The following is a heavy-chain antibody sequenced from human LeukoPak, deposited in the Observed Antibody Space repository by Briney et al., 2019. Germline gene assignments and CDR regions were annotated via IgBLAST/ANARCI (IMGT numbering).Heavy chain of an antibody. D-gene: IGHD3-10*01. CDR2: IYTSGGT. V-gene: IGHV4-39*07. Sequence: SETLSLTCTLSGGSISSISYYWGWIRQPPGKRLEWIGHIYTSGGTNYNPSLKSRVTLSVDTSKNQFSLKLTSVTAADTAMYYCARDQPNSGRAFDPWGQGTLVTVSS. J-gene: IGHJ5*02. CDR3: ARDQPNSGRAFDP. CDR1: GGSISSISYY.